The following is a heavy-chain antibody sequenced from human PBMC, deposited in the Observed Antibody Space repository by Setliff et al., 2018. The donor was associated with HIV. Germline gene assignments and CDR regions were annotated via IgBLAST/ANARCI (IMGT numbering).Heavy chain of an antibody. V-gene: IGHV4-31*03. CDR3: ARERGVASGSTWLSVDR. CDR1: GDSISSGGFY. J-gene: IGHJ5*02. Sequence: PSETLSLTCTVSGDSISSGGFYWSWIRQHPGKGLEWIGYVHYTGSTSYNPSLKSRVIMSVDTSKDQFSLRLTSVTAADTAVYFCARERGVASGSTWLSVDRWGQGVLVTVSS. D-gene: IGHD3-10*01. CDR2: VHYTGST.